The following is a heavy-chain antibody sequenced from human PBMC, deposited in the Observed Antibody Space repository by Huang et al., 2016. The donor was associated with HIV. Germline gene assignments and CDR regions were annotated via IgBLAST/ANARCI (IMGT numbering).Heavy chain of an antibody. CDR2: SYPGDSDT. V-gene: IGHV5-51*03. D-gene: IGHD6-19*01. CDR1: GYIFTTSW. CDR3: ARLAGGTWSYYFDL. Sequence: EVELVQSGTEVKKPGESLMISCRGSGYIFTTSWIGWVRQRPGKGLEWMGISYPGDSDTRHSPSFQGQVTMSVDKSINTAYLHWSSLKASDTAMYYCARLAGGTWSYYFDLWGQGALVTVSS. J-gene: IGHJ4*02.